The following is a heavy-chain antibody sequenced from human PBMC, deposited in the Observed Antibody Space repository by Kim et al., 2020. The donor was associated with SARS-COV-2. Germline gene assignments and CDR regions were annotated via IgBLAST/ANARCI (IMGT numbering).Heavy chain of an antibody. V-gene: IGHV3-15*01. CDR1: GFTFSNAW. CDR2: IKSKTDGGTT. J-gene: IGHJ4*02. Sequence: GGSLRLSCAASGFTFSNAWMSWVRQAPGKGLEWVGRIKSKTDGGTTDYAAPVKGRFTISRDDSKNTLYLQMNSLKTEDTAVYYCTTDWIFGSSWQTDYWGQGTLVTVSS. D-gene: IGHD6-13*01. CDR3: TTDWIFGSSWQTDY.